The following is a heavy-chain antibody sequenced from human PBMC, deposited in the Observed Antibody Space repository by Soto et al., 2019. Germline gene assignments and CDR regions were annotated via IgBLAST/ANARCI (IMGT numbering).Heavy chain of an antibody. V-gene: IGHV4-59*12. D-gene: IGHD3-9*01. Sequence: PSETLSLTCTVSGGSISSYYWSWIRQPPGKGLEWIGYIYYSGSTNYNPSLKSRVTISVDTSKNQFSLKLSSVTAADTAVYYCARSIGPELRYFDCDDYYYMDVWGKGTTVTVSS. CDR2: IYYSGST. J-gene: IGHJ6*03. CDR3: ARSIGPELRYFDCDDYYYMDV. CDR1: GGSISSYY.